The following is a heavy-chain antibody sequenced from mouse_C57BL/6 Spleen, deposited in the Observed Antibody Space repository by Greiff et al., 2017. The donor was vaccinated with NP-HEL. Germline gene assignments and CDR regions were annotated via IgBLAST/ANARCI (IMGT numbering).Heavy chain of an antibody. CDR1: GYTFTSYW. CDR2: IDPSDSET. D-gene: IGHD1-1*01. V-gene: IGHV1-52*01. J-gene: IGHJ3*01. CDR3: ASTVVAPGFAY. Sequence: QVHVKQPGAELVRPGSSVKLSCKASGYTFTSYWMHWVKQRPIQGLEWIGNIDPSDSETHYNQKFKDKATLTVDKSSSTAYMQLSSLTSEDSAVYYCASTVVAPGFAYWGQGTLVTVSA.